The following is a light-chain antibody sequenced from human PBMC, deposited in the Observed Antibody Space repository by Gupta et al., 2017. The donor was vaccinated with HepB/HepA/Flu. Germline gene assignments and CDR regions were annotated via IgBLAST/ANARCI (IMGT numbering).Light chain of an antibody. CDR2: GAS. Sequence: DIQMTQSPPSLSASVGDRISITCRAGQSIRAYLNWYQQRPGKAPNLLIYGASNLQTGVPSRFSGSGSGTEFTLTISRLQPEDFATYFCQQTYSTPWTFGLGTKVDMK. V-gene: IGKV1-39*01. J-gene: IGKJ1*01. CDR1: QSIRAY. CDR3: QQTYSTPWT.